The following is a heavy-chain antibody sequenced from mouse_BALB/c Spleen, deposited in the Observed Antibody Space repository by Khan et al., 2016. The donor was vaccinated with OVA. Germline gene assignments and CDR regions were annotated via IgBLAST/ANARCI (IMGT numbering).Heavy chain of an antibody. CDR3: ARNAYFGNYFDY. Sequence: QVQLKQSGAELVKPGASVKLSCKTSGYTFTNYWFHWVKQRPGQGLEWIGAIYPGDGRSTNHENFKNQATLTVDIASTTAYIQLRSLTSEDSAVYYCARNAYFGNYFDYWGQGTTLTVSS. V-gene: IGHV1S81*02. CDR2: IYPGDGRS. D-gene: IGHD2-10*01. CDR1: GYTFTNYW. J-gene: IGHJ2*01.